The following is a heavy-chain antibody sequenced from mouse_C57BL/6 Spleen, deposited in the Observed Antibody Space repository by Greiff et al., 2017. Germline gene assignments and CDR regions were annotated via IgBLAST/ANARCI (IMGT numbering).Heavy chain of an antibody. D-gene: IGHD2-1*01. CDR3: ARGRLYGNSLYYFDY. Sequence: EVQLQQSGPELVKPGASVKISCKASGYTFTDYYMNWVKQSHGKSLEWIGDINPNNGGTSYNQKFKGKATLTVDKSSSTAYMELRSLTSEDSAVYYCARGRLYGNSLYYFDYWGQGTTLTVSS. CDR2: INPNNGGT. J-gene: IGHJ2*01. CDR1: GYTFTDYY. V-gene: IGHV1-26*01.